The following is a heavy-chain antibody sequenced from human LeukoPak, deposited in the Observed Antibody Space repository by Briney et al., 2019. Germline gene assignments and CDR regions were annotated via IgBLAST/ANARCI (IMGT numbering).Heavy chain of an antibody. J-gene: IGHJ4*02. CDR3: ARAGGFAAAGAIDY. CDR1: GGSISSSSYY. Sequence: SETLSLTCTVSGGSISSSSYYWGWIRQPPGKGLEWIGSIYYSGSTYYNPSLKSRVTISVDTSKSQFSLKLSSVTAADTAVYYCARAGGFAAAGAIDYWGQGTLVAVSS. CDR2: IYYSGST. D-gene: IGHD6-13*01. V-gene: IGHV4-39*07.